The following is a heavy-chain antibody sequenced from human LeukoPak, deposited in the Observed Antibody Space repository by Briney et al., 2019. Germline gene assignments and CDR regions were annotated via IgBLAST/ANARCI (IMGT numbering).Heavy chain of an antibody. J-gene: IGHJ5*02. D-gene: IGHD6-19*01. CDR3: ARDKGYSSGWSDWFDP. V-gene: IGHV4-39*07. CDR2: IYYSGST. Sequence: PSETLSLTCTVSGGSISSSSYYWGWIRQPPGKGLEWIGSIYYSGSTYYNPSLKSRVTISVDTSKNQFSLKLSSVTAADTAVYYCARDKGYSSGWSDWFDPWGQGTLVTVSS. CDR1: GGSISSSSYY.